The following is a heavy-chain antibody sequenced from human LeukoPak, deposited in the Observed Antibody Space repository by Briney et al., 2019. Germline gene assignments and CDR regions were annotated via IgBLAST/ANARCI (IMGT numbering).Heavy chain of an antibody. CDR3: AREHYYGSGSYLWSDY. CDR2: MNPNSGNT. J-gene: IGHJ4*02. D-gene: IGHD3-10*01. Sequence: ASVKVSCKASGYTFTSYDINWVRQATGQGLEWMGWMNPNSGNTGYAQKFQGRVTMTRNTSISTAYMELSSLRSEDTAVYYCAREHYYGSGSYLWSDYWGQGTLVTVSS. V-gene: IGHV1-8*01. CDR1: GYTFTSYD.